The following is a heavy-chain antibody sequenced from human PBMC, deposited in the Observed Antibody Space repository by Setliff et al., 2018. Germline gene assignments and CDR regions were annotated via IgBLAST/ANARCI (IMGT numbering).Heavy chain of an antibody. CDR1: GFTFSKYW. CDR3: ASIDWGENFYNTDV. D-gene: IGHD7-27*01. Sequence: SLRLSCAASGFTFSKYWMYWVRQVPGKGLVWVSRISPDGTITNYADSVRGRFTISRDNAKNTLYLQMNSLRAEDTAVYFCASIDWGENFYNTDVWGKGTTVTVSS. J-gene: IGHJ6*03. V-gene: IGHV3-74*01. CDR2: ISPDGTIT.